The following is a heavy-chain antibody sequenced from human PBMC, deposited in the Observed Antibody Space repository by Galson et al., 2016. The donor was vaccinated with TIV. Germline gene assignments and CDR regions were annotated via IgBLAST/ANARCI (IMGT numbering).Heavy chain of an antibody. J-gene: IGHJ5*02. V-gene: IGHV5-10-1*01. D-gene: IGHD3-10*01. CDR1: GSSFTRYW. Sequence: QSGAEVKKPGESLRISCKGSGSSFTRYWINWVRQMPGKGLEWIGRIDPSDSYTNYSPSFQGHVTISVDKSVDTAYLQWSSLKASDTAIYYCARGVSSGSAWLDPWGQGTLVSVSS. CDR2: IDPSDSYT. CDR3: ARGVSSGSAWLDP.